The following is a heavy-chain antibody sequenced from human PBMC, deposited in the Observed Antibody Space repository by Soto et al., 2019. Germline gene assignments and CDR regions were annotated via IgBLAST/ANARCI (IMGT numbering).Heavy chain of an antibody. CDR2: INPDGSGE. CDR3: AREHDYGLDY. Sequence: EVQLVESGGGVVQPGGSLRLSCAASGFNFGGSWMTWVRQALGKGLEWLAKINPDGSGEYYVDSVKGRFTISRDNAKSSLFFHLHSLRDDDKSVYCCAREHDYGLDYWGQGTLVTVSS. D-gene: IGHD4-17*01. V-gene: IGHV3-7*04. CDR1: GFNFGGSW. J-gene: IGHJ4*02.